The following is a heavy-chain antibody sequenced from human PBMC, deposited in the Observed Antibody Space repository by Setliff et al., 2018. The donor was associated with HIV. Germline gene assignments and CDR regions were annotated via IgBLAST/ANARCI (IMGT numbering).Heavy chain of an antibody. D-gene: IGHD2-2*01. CDR2: INHSGSI. CDR1: GGSFSGYY. V-gene: IGHV4-34*01. CDR3: AREGVPAAVMWFDP. J-gene: IGHJ5*02. Sequence: SETLSLTCAVYGGSFSGYYWSWVRQPPGKGLEWIGEINHSGSINYNPSLKSRVTMSGDTSKNQFSLKLSSVTASDTAVYYCAREGVPAAVMWFDPWGQGTLVTVS.